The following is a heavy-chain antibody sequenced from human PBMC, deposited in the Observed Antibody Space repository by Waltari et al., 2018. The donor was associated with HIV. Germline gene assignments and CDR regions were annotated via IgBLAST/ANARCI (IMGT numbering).Heavy chain of an antibody. J-gene: IGHJ3*02. CDR2: IIPIFDTS. CDR3: ARELKQLSPQDYDSPPRGFDI. CDR1: GGTFSSYA. D-gene: IGHD3-22*01. Sequence: QVQLVQSGAEVKKPGSSVKVSCKASGGTFSSYAISWMRQAPGQGLEWMGGIIPIFDTSNYAQNFKGRVTITADESTSTAYMELSSLRSDDTAVYYCARELKQLSPQDYDSPPRGFDIWGQGTMVTVSS. V-gene: IGHV1-69*12.